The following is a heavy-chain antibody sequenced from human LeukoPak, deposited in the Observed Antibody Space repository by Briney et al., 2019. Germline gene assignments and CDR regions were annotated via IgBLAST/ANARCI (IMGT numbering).Heavy chain of an antibody. J-gene: IGHJ4*02. CDR3: ARIRRDGSDWYADDS. Sequence: SETLSLTCTVSGGSINSYCWSWIRQPAGQGLEWIGRISVTDGTSYDPSLKSRVTMSIDTSKNQFSLKLNSVTAADTAVYYCARIRRDGSDWYADDSWGQGILVTVSS. CDR2: ISVTDGT. V-gene: IGHV4-4*07. CDR1: GGSINSYC. D-gene: IGHD6-19*01.